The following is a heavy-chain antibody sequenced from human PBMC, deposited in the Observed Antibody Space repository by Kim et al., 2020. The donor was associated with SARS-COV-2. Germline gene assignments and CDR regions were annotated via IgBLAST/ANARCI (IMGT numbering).Heavy chain of an antibody. CDR2: IYYSGST. CDR3: ARQSSSSCLFDY. V-gene: IGHV4-39*01. D-gene: IGHD6-13*01. J-gene: IGHJ4*02. Sequence: SETLSLTCTVSGGSISSSSYYWGWIRQPPGKGLEWIGSIYYSGSTYYNPSLKSRVTISVDTSKNQFSLKLSSVTAADTAVYYCARQSSSSCLFDYWGQGTLVTVSS. CDR1: GGSISSSSYY.